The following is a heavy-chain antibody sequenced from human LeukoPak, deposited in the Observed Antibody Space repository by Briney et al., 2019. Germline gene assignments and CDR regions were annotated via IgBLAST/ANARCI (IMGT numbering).Heavy chain of an antibody. J-gene: IGHJ4*02. CDR3: AKDGSFRGATYFDY. Sequence: GGSLRLSCAASGFTFSNYWMSWVRQAPGKGLEWVSAISGSGGSTYYADSVKGRFTISRDNSKNTLYLQMNSLRAEDTAVYYCAKDGSFRGATYFDYWGQGTLVTVSS. CDR2: ISGSGGST. CDR1: GFTFSNYW. V-gene: IGHV3-23*01. D-gene: IGHD1-26*01.